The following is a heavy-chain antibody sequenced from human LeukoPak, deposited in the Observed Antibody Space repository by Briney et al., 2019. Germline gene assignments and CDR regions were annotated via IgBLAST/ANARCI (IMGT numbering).Heavy chain of an antibody. Sequence: GGSLRLSCAASGFTFSRYSMHWVRQAPGKGLEYVSAISNNGGSTYYAKSVKGRFTISRDNSKNTLYLQMGSLRAEDMAVYYCARTSIAAREADYWGQGTLVTVSS. V-gene: IGHV3-64*01. J-gene: IGHJ4*02. CDR2: ISNNGGST. CDR1: GFTFSRYS. CDR3: ARTSIAAREADY. D-gene: IGHD6-6*01.